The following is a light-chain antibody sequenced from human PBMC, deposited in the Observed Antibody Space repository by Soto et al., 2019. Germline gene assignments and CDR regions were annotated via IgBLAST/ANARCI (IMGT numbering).Light chain of an antibody. Sequence: QSVLTQPASVSGSPGQSITISCTGTSSDGGEYNYVSWYQQHPGKAPKLMIYDVSNRPSGVSNRFSGSKSGNTASLTISGLMAEDEADYYCSSYTSSSTLVYVFGTGTKVTVL. CDR1: SSDGGEYNY. J-gene: IGLJ1*01. CDR3: SSYTSSSTLVYV. V-gene: IGLV2-14*01. CDR2: DVS.